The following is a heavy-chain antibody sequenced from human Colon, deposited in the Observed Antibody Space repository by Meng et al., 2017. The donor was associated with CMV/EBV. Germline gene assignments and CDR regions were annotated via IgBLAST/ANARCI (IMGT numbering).Heavy chain of an antibody. J-gene: IGHJ4*02. CDR3: ARARVAAAPDY. V-gene: IGHV1-2*02. CDR2: INPNSGGT. CDR1: GYTVSSYG. D-gene: IGHD6-13*01. Sequence: ASVKVSCKASGYTVSSYGISWVRQAPGQGLEWMGWINPNSGGTNYAQKFQGRVTMTRDTSISTAYMELSRLRSEDTAVYFCARARVAAAPDYWGQGTLVTVSS.